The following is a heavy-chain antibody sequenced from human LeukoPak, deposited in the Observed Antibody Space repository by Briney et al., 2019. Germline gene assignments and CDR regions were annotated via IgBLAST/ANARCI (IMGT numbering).Heavy chain of an antibody. CDR1: GYTFTSYG. CDR3: ARAHEGIGYCSGGSCGSNWLDP. V-gene: IGHV1-18*01. Sequence: ASVKVSCKASGYTFTSYGISWVRQAPGQGLEWMGWISAENGNTNYAQKLQGRVTMTTDTSTSTAYMELRSLRSDDTAVYYCARAHEGIGYCSGGSCGSNWLDPWGQGTLVSVSS. J-gene: IGHJ5*02. CDR2: ISAENGNT. D-gene: IGHD2-15*01.